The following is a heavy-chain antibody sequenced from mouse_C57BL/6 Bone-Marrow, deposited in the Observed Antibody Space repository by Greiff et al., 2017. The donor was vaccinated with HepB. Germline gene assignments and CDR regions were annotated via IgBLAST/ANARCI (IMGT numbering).Heavy chain of an antibody. V-gene: IGHV5-17*01. Sequence: DVHLVESGGGLVKPGGSLKLSCAASGFTFSDYGMHWVRQAPEKGLEWVAYISSGSSTIYYADTVKGRFTISRDNAKNTLFLQMTGLRSEDTAMDSCARRRGGYLDVWGTGTTVTVSS. J-gene: IGHJ1*03. CDR1: GFTFSDYG. CDR3: ARRRGGYLDV. CDR2: ISSGSSTI.